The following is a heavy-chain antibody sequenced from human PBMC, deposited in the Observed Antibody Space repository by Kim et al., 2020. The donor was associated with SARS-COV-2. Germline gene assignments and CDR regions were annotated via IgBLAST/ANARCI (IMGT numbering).Heavy chain of an antibody. J-gene: IGHJ4*02. CDR1: GFTFSSYG. Sequence: GGSLRLSCAASGFTFSSYGMHWVRQAPGKGLEWVAVISYDGSNKYYADSVKGRFTISRDNSKNTLYLQMNSLRAEDTAVYYCAKDRPDDSSGYYDYWGQG. CDR2: ISYDGSNK. V-gene: IGHV3-30*18. D-gene: IGHD3-22*01. CDR3: AKDRPDDSSGYYDY.